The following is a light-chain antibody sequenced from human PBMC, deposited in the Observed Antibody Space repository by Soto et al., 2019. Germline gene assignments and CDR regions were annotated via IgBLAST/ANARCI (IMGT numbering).Light chain of an antibody. J-gene: IGKJ1*01. CDR2: GAS. Sequence: EIVMTQSPATLSVSPGERATLSCRASQSVSSKLAWYQQKPGQAPRLLIFGASSRATGIPARFSGSGSGTEFTLTINSLQSEDFTVYYCQQYDNWPRTFGQGTKVEIK. V-gene: IGKV3-15*01. CDR1: QSVSSK. CDR3: QQYDNWPRT.